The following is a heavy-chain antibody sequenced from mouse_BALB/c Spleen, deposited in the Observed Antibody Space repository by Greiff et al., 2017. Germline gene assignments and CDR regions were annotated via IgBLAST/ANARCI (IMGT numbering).Heavy chain of an antibody. CDR1: GFSLTGYG. Sequence: VQRVESGPGLVAPSQSLSITCTVSGFSLTGYGVNWVRQPPGKGLEWLGMIWGDGSTDYNSALKSRLSISKDNSKSQVFLKMNSLQTDDTARYYCARVPITTVVARYAMDYWGQGTSVTVSS. J-gene: IGHJ4*01. V-gene: IGHV2-6-7*01. D-gene: IGHD1-1*01. CDR3: ARVPITTVVARYAMDY. CDR2: IWGDGST.